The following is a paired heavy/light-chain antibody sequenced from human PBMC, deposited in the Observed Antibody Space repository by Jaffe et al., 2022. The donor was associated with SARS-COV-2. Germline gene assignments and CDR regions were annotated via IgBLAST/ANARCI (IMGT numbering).Heavy chain of an antibody. CDR2: IYWDDDK. Sequence: QITLKESGPTLVKPTQTLTLTCSFSGFSFSANAAGVGWIRQPPGKALEWLALIYWDDDKRYSPSLRSRLTLTRDASADEVVLTMTDMQPVDTGTYFCAHRLRDYNYNFLDGDAFDVWGQGTQVTVSS. CDR3: AHRLRDYNYNFLDGDAFDV. V-gene: IGHV2-5*02. D-gene: IGHD4-17*01. CDR1: GFSFSANAAG. J-gene: IGHJ3*01.
Light chain of an antibody. Sequence: QSVLTQPPSVSGAPGQRVTISCTGSSSNIGAGHDVHWYQQLPGTAPKLLIFGNNNRPSGVPDRFSGSTSGASASLAVTGLQPEDGADYFCQSFDRSLSASVFGGGTTLTVL. J-gene: IGLJ3*02. CDR3: QSFDRSLSASV. V-gene: IGLV1-40*01. CDR1: SSNIGAGHD. CDR2: GNN.